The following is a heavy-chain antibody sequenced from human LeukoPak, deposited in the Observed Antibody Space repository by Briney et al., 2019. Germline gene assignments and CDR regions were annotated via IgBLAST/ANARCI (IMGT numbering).Heavy chain of an antibody. CDR2: THYRSKWYN. V-gene: IGHV6-1*01. CDR3: AREGGPLNWFDP. CDR1: GDSVSSNSAA. Sequence: PSQTLSLTCAISGDSVSSNSAAWNWIRQYPSRGLEWLGRTHYRSKWYNDYAVSVKSRITIKPDTSKNQFSLQLNSVTPEDTAVYYCAREGGPLNWFDPWGQGTLVTVSS. J-gene: IGHJ5*02. D-gene: IGHD1-26*01.